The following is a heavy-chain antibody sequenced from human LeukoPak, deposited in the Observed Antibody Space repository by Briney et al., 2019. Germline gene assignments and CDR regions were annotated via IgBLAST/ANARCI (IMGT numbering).Heavy chain of an antibody. CDR1: GFTVSSNY. V-gene: IGHV3-21*01. CDR3: ASSRYDSSGYYGIIAY. Sequence: GGSLRLSCAASGFTVSSNYMNWVRQAPGKGLEWVSSISRSSIYRYYADSVRGRFTISRDDAKNSLYLQMNSLRAEDTAVYYCASSRYDSSGYYGIIAYWGQGTLVTVSS. CDR2: ISRSSIYR. D-gene: IGHD3-22*01. J-gene: IGHJ4*02.